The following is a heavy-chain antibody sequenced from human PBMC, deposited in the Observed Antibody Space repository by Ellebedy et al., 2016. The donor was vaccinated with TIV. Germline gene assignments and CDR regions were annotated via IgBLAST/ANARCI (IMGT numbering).Heavy chain of an antibody. D-gene: IGHD3-3*01. CDR1: GFTFSSYA. V-gene: IGHV3-53*01. CDR2: IYSGGST. Sequence: GGSLRLSCAASGFTFSSYAMHWVRQAPGKGLEWVSVIYSGGSTYYADSVKGRFTISRDNSKNTLYLQMNSLRAEDTAVYYCARVGTENFWSGYYTGNYYYYGMDVWGQGTTVTVSS. J-gene: IGHJ6*02. CDR3: ARVGTENFWSGYYTGNYYYYGMDV.